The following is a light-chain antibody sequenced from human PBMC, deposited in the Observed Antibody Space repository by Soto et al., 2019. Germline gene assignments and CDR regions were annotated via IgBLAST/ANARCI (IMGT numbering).Light chain of an antibody. CDR1: QTIMTY. J-gene: IGKJ1*01. V-gene: IGKV1-39*01. Sequence: DIQMTQSPSSLSASVGDEVTITCRASQTIMTYLNWYQLKPGKPPRLLIYAASSLQTGVPPRFSGSGSGRDFTLTISSLRPEDIATYFCQQSYTSPPWTFGQGTKVDI. CDR2: AAS. CDR3: QQSYTSPPWT.